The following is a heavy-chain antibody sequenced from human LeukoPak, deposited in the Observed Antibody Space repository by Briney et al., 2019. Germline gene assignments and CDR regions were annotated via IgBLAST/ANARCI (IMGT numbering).Heavy chain of an antibody. J-gene: IGHJ4*02. V-gene: IGHV4-34*01. CDR3: ARDQPYVWGSYRYEGWDY. D-gene: IGHD3-16*02. CDR1: GASFSDYN. CDR2: LTHSGRT. Sequence: SETLSLTCTVYGASFSDYNRAWIRQAPGKGLEWIGELTHSGRTNYNPSLESRVTISVDTSKNQFSLKLSSVTAADTAVYYCARDQPYVWGSYRYEGWDYWGQGTLVTVSS.